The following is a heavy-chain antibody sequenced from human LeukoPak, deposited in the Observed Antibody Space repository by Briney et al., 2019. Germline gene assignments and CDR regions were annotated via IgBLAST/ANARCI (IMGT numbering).Heavy chain of an antibody. CDR1: GFTFSSYW. V-gene: IGHV3-7*05. J-gene: IGHJ4*02. CDR3: ARGPYGSGSYYSPFDN. D-gene: IGHD3-10*01. CDR2: IKQDGSEK. Sequence: PGGSLRLSCAASGFTFSSYWMSWVRQAPGKGLEWVANIKQDGSEKYYVDSVKGRFTISRDNAKNSLYLQVDTLRAEDTALYYCARGPYGSGSYYSPFDNWGQGTLVTVSS.